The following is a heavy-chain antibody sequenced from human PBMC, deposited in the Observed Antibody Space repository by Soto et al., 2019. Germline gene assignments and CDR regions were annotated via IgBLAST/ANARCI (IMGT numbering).Heavy chain of an antibody. Sequence: EVQLLESGGGLVQPGGSLRLSCAASGFTFSSYAMSWVRQAPGKGLEWVSAISGRGGSTYYADSVKGRSTISSDNSKNPLYLHATSLRAEDTAVSYCAQLPRLDSGGPWDYFDYWGQGPLVTVSS. J-gene: IGHJ4*02. CDR2: ISGRGGST. CDR1: GFTFSSYA. V-gene: IGHV3-23*01. D-gene: IGHD6-6*01. CDR3: AQLPRLDSGGPWDYFDY.